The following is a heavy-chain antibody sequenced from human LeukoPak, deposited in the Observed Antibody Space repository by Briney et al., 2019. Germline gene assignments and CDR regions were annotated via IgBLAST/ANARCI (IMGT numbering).Heavy chain of an antibody. J-gene: IGHJ4*02. Sequence: PSETLSLTCAVYGGSFSGYYWGWIRQPPGKGLEWIGSMYYSGSTYYNPSLKSRVTISVDTSKNQFSLKLSSVTAADTAVYYCASAVTSSWYGEAFDYWGQGTLVTVSS. D-gene: IGHD6-13*01. CDR1: GGSFSGYY. V-gene: IGHV4-39*01. CDR2: MYYSGST. CDR3: ASAVTSSWYGEAFDY.